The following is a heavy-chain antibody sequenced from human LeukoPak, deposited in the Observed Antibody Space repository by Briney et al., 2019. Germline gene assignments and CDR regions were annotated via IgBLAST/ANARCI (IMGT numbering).Heavy chain of an antibody. CDR1: DYSISSGYY. CDR3: ARDGSDAMGYFDY. D-gene: IGHD3-10*01. J-gene: IGHJ4*02. V-gene: IGHV4-38-2*02. Sequence: PSETLSLTCTVSDYSISSGYYWGWIRQPAGKGLEWIGSFHHSGISYYNPSLKSRVTISVDTSKNQFSLKLSSVTAADTAVYYCARDGSDAMGYFDYWGQGTLVTVSS. CDR2: FHHSGIS.